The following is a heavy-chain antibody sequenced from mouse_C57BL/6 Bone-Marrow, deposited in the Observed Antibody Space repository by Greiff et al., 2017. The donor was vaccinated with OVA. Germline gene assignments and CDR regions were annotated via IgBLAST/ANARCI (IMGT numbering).Heavy chain of an antibody. CDR3: ARSGLRRAWFAY. D-gene: IGHD2-4*01. V-gene: IGHV1-82*01. CDR2: IYPGDGDT. Sequence: VQLQESGPELVKPGASVKISCKASGYAFSSSWMNWVKQRPGQGLEWIGRIYPGDGDTNYNGKFKGKATLTADKSSSTAYMQLSSLTSEDSAVYFCARSGLRRAWFAYWGKGTLVTVSA. CDR1: GYAFSSSW. J-gene: IGHJ3*01.